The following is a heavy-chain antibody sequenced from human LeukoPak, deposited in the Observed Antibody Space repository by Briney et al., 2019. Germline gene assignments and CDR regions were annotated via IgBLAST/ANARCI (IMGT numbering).Heavy chain of an antibody. J-gene: IGHJ4*02. D-gene: IGHD3-22*01. V-gene: IGHV1-69*04. CDR2: IIPILGIA. CDR3: ARDYYDSSGQFDY. CDR1: GGTFSSYT. Sequence: SVKVSCKASGGTFSSYTISWVRQAPGQGLEWMGRIIPILGIANCAQKFQGRVTITADKSTSTAYMELSSLRSEDTAVYYCARDYYDSSGQFDYWGQGTLVTVSS.